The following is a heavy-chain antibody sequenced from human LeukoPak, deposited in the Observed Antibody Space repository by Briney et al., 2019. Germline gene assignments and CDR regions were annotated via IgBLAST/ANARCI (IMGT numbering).Heavy chain of an antibody. D-gene: IGHD3-10*01. V-gene: IGHV3-30*01. J-gene: IGHJ4*02. CDR2: MSYDRRDE. CDR1: GFTFSSYA. Sequence: GRSLRLSCAASGFTFSSYAMHWVRQAPGMGLEWVAAMSYDRRDEFYAESVRGRFTISRDNSENTLYLQMDSLRPEDTAVYYCAKDAGLIRGVPHWYFDYWGQGSLVTVSS. CDR3: AKDAGLIRGVPHWYFDY.